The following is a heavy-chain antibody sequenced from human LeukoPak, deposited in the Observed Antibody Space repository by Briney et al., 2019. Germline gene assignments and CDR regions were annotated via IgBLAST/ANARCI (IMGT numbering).Heavy chain of an antibody. CDR2: ISSSSNTM. J-gene: IGHJ4*02. V-gene: IGHV3-48*03. CDR1: GFTFSSYE. Sequence: GGSVRLPCAASGFTFSSYEMNWVRQAPGKGLEWVSYISSSSNTMYYADSVKGRFTISRDNAKNSLYLQMNSLRDEDTAVYYCARAFDYWGQGTLVAVSS. CDR3: ARAFDY.